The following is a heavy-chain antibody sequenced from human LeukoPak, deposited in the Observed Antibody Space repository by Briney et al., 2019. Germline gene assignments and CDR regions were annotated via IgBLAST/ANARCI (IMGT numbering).Heavy chain of an antibody. CDR1: GFTFSSYA. J-gene: IGHJ4*02. CDR2: ISYDGSNK. Sequence: GGSLRLSCAASGFTFSSYAMHWVRQAPGKGLEWVAVISYDGSNKYYADSVKGRFTISRDNFKNTLYLQMNSLRAEDTAVYYCAREYGDYAGTDYWGQGTLVTVSS. CDR3: AREYGDYAGTDY. V-gene: IGHV3-30-3*01. D-gene: IGHD4-17*01.